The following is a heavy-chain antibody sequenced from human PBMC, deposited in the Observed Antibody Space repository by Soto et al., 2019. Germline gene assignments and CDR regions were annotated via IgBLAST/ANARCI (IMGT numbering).Heavy chain of an antibody. CDR2: IYYSGST. Sequence: SETLSLTCTVSGGSISSYYWSWIRQPPGKGLEWIGYIYYSGSTNYNPSLKSRVTISVDTSKNQFSLKLSSVTAADTAVYYCAREGVSSSWYYYGMDVWGQGTTVTVS. D-gene: IGHD6-13*01. V-gene: IGHV4-59*01. CDR1: GGSISSYY. CDR3: AREGVSSSWYYYGMDV. J-gene: IGHJ6*02.